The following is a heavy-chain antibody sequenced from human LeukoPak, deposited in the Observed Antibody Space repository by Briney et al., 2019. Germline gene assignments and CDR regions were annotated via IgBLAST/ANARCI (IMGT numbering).Heavy chain of an antibody. Sequence: GGSLRLSCAASGFTFDDYAMHWVRQAPGKGLEWVSGISWNSGSIGYADSVKGRFTISRDNAKNPLYLQMNSLRAEDTAVYYCARGGYYYDSSGYYRFSAFGIWGQGTMVTVSS. CDR3: ARGGYYYDSSGYYRFSAFGI. CDR2: ISWNSGSI. CDR1: GFTFDDYA. V-gene: IGHV3-9*01. J-gene: IGHJ3*02. D-gene: IGHD3-22*01.